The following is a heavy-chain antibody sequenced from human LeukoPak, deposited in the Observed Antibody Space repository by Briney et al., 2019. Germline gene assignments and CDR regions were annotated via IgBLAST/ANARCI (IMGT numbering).Heavy chain of an antibody. CDR3: ATAYYYDSRGYDPLDY. Sequence: GGFLRLSCAASGFTFSRHAMSWVRQAPGKGLEWVSGISGSGGFTYYADSVKSRFTISRDNSKNTLYLQMNSLRAEDTAVYYCATAYYYDSRGYDPLDYWGQGTLVTVSS. V-gene: IGHV3-23*01. J-gene: IGHJ4*02. CDR2: ISGSGGFT. CDR1: GFTFSRHA. D-gene: IGHD3-22*01.